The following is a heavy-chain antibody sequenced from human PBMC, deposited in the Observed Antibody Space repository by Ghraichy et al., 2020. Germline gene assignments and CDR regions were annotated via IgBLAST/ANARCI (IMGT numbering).Heavy chain of an antibody. CDR2: IYYSGST. D-gene: IGHD6-19*01. CDR1: GGSISSYY. V-gene: IGHV4-59*01. Sequence: ESLNISCTVSGGSISSYYWSWIRQPPGKGLEWIGYIYYSGSTNYNPSLKSRVTISVDTSKNQFSLKLSSVTAADTAVYYCARMRRGRGEAVAGRLDYWGQGTLVTVSS. J-gene: IGHJ4*02. CDR3: ARMRRGRGEAVAGRLDY.